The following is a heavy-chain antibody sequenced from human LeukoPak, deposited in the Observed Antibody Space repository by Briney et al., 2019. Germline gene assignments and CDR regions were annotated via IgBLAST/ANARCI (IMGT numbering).Heavy chain of an antibody. CDR1: GFTFSTYN. D-gene: IGHD6-19*01. Sequence: GGPLRLSCTASGFTFSTYNMSWVRQAPGKGLEWVSYISSSTTTISYADSVKGRFTISRDNAKNSLYLQMNSLRVEDTAVYYCASYTPVPGTRGLQYWGQGALVTVSS. J-gene: IGHJ4*02. V-gene: IGHV3-48*04. CDR2: ISSSTTTI. CDR3: ASYTPVPGTRGLQY.